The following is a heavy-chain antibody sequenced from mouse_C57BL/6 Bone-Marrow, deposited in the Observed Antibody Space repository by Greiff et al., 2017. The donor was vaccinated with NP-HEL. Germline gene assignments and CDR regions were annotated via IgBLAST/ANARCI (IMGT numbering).Heavy chain of an antibody. D-gene: IGHD2-2*01. J-gene: IGHJ3*01. CDR2: INPSTGGT. CDR1: GYSFTGYY. Sequence: EVKLMESGPELVKPGASVKISCKASGYSFTGYYMNWVKQSPEKSLEWIGEINPSTGGTTYNQKFKAKATLTVDKYSSTAYMQLKSLTSEDSAVYYCASLSTMVTTPFAYWGQGTLVTVSA. V-gene: IGHV1-42*01. CDR3: ASLSTMVTTPFAY.